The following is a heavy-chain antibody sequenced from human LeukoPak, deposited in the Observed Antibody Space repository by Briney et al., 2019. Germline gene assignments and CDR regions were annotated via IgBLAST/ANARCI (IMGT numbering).Heavy chain of an antibody. Sequence: PSETLSLTCTVSGVSVSSFYWSWLRHPAGKGLEWIGRFFSSGNTKYNPSFKSRATISVDKSKSHFSLKLTSVTAADTAVYYCARFSCIYGHDSWRRGTLVSVSS. CDR1: GVSVSSFY. CDR3: ARFSCIYGHDS. J-gene: IGHJ4*02. CDR2: FFSSGNT. V-gene: IGHV4-4*07. D-gene: IGHD3-3*02.